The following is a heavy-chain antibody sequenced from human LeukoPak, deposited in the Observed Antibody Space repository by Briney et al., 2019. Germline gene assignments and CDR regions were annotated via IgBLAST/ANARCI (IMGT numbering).Heavy chain of an antibody. D-gene: IGHD4-17*01. J-gene: IGHJ4*02. CDR1: GFIFRNYW. CDR3: ARDFAGDRDY. CDR2: INPNGITT. V-gene: IGHV3-74*01. Sequence: GGSLRLSCAASGFIFRNYWMHWVRQAPGKGLVWVARINPNGITTTYTDSVKGRFTISRDNAKNTLYLQMNSLRAEDTAVYYCARDFAGDRDYWGQGTLVTVSS.